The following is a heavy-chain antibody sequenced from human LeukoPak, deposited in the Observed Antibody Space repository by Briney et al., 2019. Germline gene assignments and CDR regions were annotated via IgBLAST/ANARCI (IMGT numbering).Heavy chain of an antibody. CDR3: ARASPGSLGEYYFDY. D-gene: IGHD3-16*01. J-gene: IGHJ4*02. Sequence: GGSLRLSCAASGVTVSRDYMSWVREAPRKRLESVSVIYSGGSTYYADSVKGRFTISRDNSKNTLYLQMNSLRAEDTAVYYCARASPGSLGEYYFDYWGQGTLVTVSS. CDR1: GVTVSRDY. CDR2: IYSGGST. V-gene: IGHV3-53*01.